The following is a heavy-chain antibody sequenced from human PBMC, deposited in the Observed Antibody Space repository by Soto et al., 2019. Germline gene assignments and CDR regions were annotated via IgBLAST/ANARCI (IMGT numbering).Heavy chain of an antibody. CDR1: GYSFTSYW. CDR3: ARSPLPSIYYDSSGYYYYYGMDV. V-gene: IGHV5-10-1*01. CDR2: IDPSDSYT. J-gene: IGHJ6*02. Sequence: GESLKISCKGSGYSFTSYWISWVRQMPGKGLEGMGRIDPSDSYTNYSPSFQGHVTISADKSISTAYLQWSSLKASDTAMYYCARSPLPSIYYDSSGYYYYYGMDVWGQGTTVTVSS. D-gene: IGHD3-22*01.